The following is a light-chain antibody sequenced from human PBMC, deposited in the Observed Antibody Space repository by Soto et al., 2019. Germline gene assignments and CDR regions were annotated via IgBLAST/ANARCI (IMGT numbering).Light chain of an antibody. V-gene: IGKV3-15*01. CDR1: QSLTSN. CDR3: QPYDKWPRT. Sequence: EIVMTQSPATLSVSPGERVTLSCRASQSLTSNLAWYQHKPGQSPRLLIYGASARATGIPARFSGSGSGAEYTLTISSLQYEDFEVYYCQPYDKWPRTLGQGTKVDIK. CDR2: GAS. J-gene: IGKJ1*01.